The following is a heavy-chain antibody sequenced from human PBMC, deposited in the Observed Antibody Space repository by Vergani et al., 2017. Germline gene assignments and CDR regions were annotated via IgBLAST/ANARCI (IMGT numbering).Heavy chain of an antibody. CDR3: ARTEIFILRYFHWAL. D-gene: IGHD3-9*01. CDR1: GGSITSSSYY. Sequence: QLHLQESGPGLVKPSETLSLTCTVSGGSITSSSYYWGWIRQPPGKGLEWIGNIYPSGGAYYNPSLKGRVTISVDTSKNQFSLEVTSVTAADTAIYFCARTEIFILRYFHWALWGQGTLVTVSS. CDR2: IYPSGGA. V-gene: IGHV4-39*01. J-gene: IGHJ4*02.